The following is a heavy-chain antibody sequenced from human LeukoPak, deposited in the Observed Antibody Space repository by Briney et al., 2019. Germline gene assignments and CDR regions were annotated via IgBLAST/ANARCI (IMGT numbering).Heavy chain of an antibody. CDR2: ISYGGSNK. V-gene: IGHV3-30-3*01. CDR1: GFTFSSYA. D-gene: IGHD5-18*01. CDR3: ARDVDTDSYYFDY. Sequence: PGGSLRLSCAASGFTFSSYAMHWVRQAPGKGLEWVAVISYGGSNKYYADSVKGRFTISRDNSKNTLYLQMNSLRAEDTAVYYCARDVDTDSYYFDYWGQGTLVTVSS. J-gene: IGHJ4*02.